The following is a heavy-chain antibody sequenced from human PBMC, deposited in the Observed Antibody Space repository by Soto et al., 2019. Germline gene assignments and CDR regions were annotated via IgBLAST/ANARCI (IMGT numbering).Heavy chain of an antibody. Sequence: QVQLQESGPGLVNPSGTLSLTCAVSGGSISSSNWWSWVRQPPGRGLEWIGEIYHTGTSNYNPSLKSRVTISVDTSKNQFSLRLTSVTAADTAVYYCAGERAQGYGMDVWGQGTTVTVSS. J-gene: IGHJ6*02. CDR3: AGERAQGYGMDV. CDR1: GGSISSSNW. CDR2: IYHTGTS. V-gene: IGHV4-4*02.